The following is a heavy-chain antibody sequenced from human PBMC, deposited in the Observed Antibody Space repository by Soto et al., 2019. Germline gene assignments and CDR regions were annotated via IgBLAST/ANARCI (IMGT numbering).Heavy chain of an antibody. V-gene: IGHV4-34*01. D-gene: IGHD3-9*01. Sequence: QVQLQQWGAGLLKPSETLSLTCAVYGGSFSGYYWSWIRQPPGKGLEWIGEINHSRSTNYNPSLKSRVTISVDTSKNQFSLKLSSVTAADTAVYYCARGDDDILTGYPYNWFDPWGQGTLVTVSS. CDR1: GGSFSGYY. CDR2: INHSRST. J-gene: IGHJ5*02. CDR3: ARGDDDILTGYPYNWFDP.